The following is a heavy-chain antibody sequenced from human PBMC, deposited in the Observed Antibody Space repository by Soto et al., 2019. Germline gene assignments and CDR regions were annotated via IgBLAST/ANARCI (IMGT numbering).Heavy chain of an antibody. CDR1: GASMNDYY. J-gene: IGHJ4*02. CDR3: ARSGHIFAGVF. D-gene: IGHD3-16*01. CDR2: LHYNGFA. V-gene: IGHV4-59*01. Sequence: PSETLSLTCTVSGASMNDYYGSWIRQSPGKGLEHIGYLHYNGFAEYSPSLRSRVSISMDTSENQFSLKLSSVTAADTAIYYCARSGHIFAGVFWGQGILVTVSS.